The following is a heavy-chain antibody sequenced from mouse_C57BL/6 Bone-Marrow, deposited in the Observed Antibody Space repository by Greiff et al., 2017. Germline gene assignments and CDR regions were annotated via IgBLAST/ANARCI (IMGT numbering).Heavy chain of an antibody. D-gene: IGHD2-1*01. CDR2: ISDGGSYT. J-gene: IGHJ3*01. CDR1: GFTFSSYA. CDR3: ARYGNYLAWFAY. Sequence: EVMLVESGGGLVKPGGSLKLSCAASGFTFSSYAMSWVRQTPEKRLEWVATISDGGSYTYYPDNVKGRFTISRDNAKNNLYLQMSHLKSEDTAMYYCARYGNYLAWFAYWGQGTLVTVSA. V-gene: IGHV5-4*03.